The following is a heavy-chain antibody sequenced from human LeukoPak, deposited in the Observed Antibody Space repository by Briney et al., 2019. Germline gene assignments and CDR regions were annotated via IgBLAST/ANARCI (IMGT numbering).Heavy chain of an antibody. CDR2: ISWNSGSI. CDR3: AKAEGYYGSGSSDAFDI. Sequence: PGRSLRLSCAASGFTFDDYAMHWVRQAPGKVLEWVSGISWNSGSIGYADSVKGRFTISRDNAKNSLYLQMNSLRAEDTALYYCAKAEGYYGSGSSDAFDIWGQGTMVTVSS. D-gene: IGHD3-10*01. CDR1: GFTFDDYA. V-gene: IGHV3-9*01. J-gene: IGHJ3*02.